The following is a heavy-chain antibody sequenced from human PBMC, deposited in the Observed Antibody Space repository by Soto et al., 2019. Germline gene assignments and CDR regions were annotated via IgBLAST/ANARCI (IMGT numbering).Heavy chain of an antibody. V-gene: IGHV3-33*01. J-gene: IGHJ4*02. D-gene: IGHD6-25*01. Sequence: GGSLRLSCAASGFTFSSYGMHWVRQAPGKGLEWVAVIWYDGSNKYYADSVKGRFTISRDNSKNTLYLQMNSLRAEDTAVYYCARRGRRLDFDYWGQGTLVTVSS. CDR3: ARRGRRLDFDY. CDR1: GFTFSSYG. CDR2: IWYDGSNK.